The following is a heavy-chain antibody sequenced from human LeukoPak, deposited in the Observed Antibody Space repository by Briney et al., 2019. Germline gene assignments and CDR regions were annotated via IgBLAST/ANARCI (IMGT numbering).Heavy chain of an antibody. Sequence: PSETLSLTCTVSGGSISSGSYYWSWIRQPAGKGLEWIGRIYTSGSTNYNPSLKSRVTISVDTSKNQFSLKLSSVTAADTAVYYCAKDLRNSPYNSGWYNRKYYYYYYGMDVWGQGTTVTVSS. J-gene: IGHJ6*02. V-gene: IGHV4-61*02. D-gene: IGHD6-19*01. CDR2: IYTSGST. CDR1: GGSISSGSYY. CDR3: AKDLRNSPYNSGWYNRKYYYYYYGMDV.